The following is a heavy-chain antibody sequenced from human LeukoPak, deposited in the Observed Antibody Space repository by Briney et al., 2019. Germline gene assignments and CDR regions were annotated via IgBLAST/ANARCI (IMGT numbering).Heavy chain of an antibody. D-gene: IGHD6-6*01. CDR3: ARLAARQILGYYGMDV. J-gene: IGHJ6*02. Sequence: GGSLRLPCAASGFTFSSYAMHWVRQAPGKGLEWVAVISYDGSNKYYADSVKGRFTISRDTSKNTLYLHMNSLRADDTAMYYCARLAARQILGYYGMDVWGQGTTVTVSS. CDR1: GFTFSSYA. CDR2: ISYDGSNK. V-gene: IGHV3-30-3*01.